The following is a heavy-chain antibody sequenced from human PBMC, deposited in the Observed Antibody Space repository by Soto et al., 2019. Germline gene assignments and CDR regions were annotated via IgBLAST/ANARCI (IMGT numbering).Heavy chain of an antibody. J-gene: IGHJ6*02. CDR1: GGSIISGGYY. V-gene: IGHV4-31*03. D-gene: IGHD2-2*01. CDR2: IYYSGST. Sequence: PSETLSLTCTVSGGSIISGGYYWIWIRQHPGKGLEWIGYIYYSGSTYYNPSLKSRVTISVDTSKNQFSLKLSSVTAADTAVYYCARDCSSTSCSRSYYYYYGMDVWGQGTTVTVSS. CDR3: ARDCSSTSCSRSYYYYYGMDV.